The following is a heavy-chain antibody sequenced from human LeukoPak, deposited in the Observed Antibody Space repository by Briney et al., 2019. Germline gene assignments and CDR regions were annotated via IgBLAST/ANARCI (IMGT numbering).Heavy chain of an antibody. J-gene: IGHJ4*02. V-gene: IGHV3-64*01. CDR2: ISSNGGST. Sequence: GGSLRLSCAASGFTFSSYAMHWVRQAPGKGLEYVSAISSNGGSTYYANSVKGRFTISRDNSKNTLYLQMNSLRAEDTAVYYCASNHGLELDYWGQGTLVTVSS. CDR1: GFTFSSYA. D-gene: IGHD1-14*01. CDR3: ASNHGLELDY.